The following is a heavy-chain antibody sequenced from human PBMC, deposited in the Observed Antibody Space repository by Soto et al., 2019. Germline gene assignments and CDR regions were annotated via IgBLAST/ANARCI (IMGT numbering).Heavy chain of an antibody. CDR2: LSYDGSEK. J-gene: IGHJ6*02. Sequence: WVSLRLSFAASGFPFRDYAFHWVRQPPGKGLEWVAVLSYDGSEKYYGDSVKGRFTISRDNAKNMLYLQLSSLRAEDTAVYYCARGQLVNPGYYYGMDIWGQGTTVTVSS. D-gene: IGHD3-22*01. CDR1: GFPFRDYA. CDR3: ARGQLVNPGYYYGMDI. V-gene: IGHV3-33*01.